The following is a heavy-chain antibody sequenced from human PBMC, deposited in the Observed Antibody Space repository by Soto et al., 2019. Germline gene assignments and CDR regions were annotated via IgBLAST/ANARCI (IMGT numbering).Heavy chain of an antibody. Sequence: QLQLQESGPGLVKPSETLSLTCTVSGGSISSSSYYWGWIRQPPGKGLEWIGSIYYRGSTYYNPSLKSRVTISVDTSKNQFSLKLSSVTAADTAVYYCARLVWAAGNDGMDVWGQGTTVTVSS. CDR2: IYYRGST. J-gene: IGHJ6*02. D-gene: IGHD3-16*01. V-gene: IGHV4-39*01. CDR1: GGSISSSSYY. CDR3: ARLVWAAGNDGMDV.